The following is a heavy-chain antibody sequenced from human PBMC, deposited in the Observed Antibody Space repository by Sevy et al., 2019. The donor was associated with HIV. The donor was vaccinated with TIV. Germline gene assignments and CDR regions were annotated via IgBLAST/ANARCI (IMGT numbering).Heavy chain of an antibody. Sequence: ASVKVSCKASGFTLTDYYLHWVRQAPGQGLEWMGRINPKSGGTTYAHKFQGRVTMTRDPSINTAYMKLTRLESDDTAVYFCAEQQLGRWGQGTLVTVSS. V-gene: IGHV1-2*06. CDR2: INPKSGGT. D-gene: IGHD1-1*01. CDR1: GFTLTDYY. CDR3: AEQQLGR. J-gene: IGHJ4*02.